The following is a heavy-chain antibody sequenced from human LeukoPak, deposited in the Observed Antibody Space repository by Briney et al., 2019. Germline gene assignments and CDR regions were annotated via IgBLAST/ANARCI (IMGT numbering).Heavy chain of an antibody. CDR2: INPNSGGT. CDR3: TRGGPGIAAAGEYYYYYIDV. V-gene: IGHV1-2*02. Sequence: ASVKVSCKASGYTFTVYYMHWVRQAPGQGLEWMGWINPNSGGTNYAQKFQGRVTMTRDTSISTAYMELSRLRSDDTAVYYCTRGGPGIAAAGEYYYYYIDVWGKGTTVTVSS. J-gene: IGHJ6*03. CDR1: GYTFTVYY. D-gene: IGHD6-13*01.